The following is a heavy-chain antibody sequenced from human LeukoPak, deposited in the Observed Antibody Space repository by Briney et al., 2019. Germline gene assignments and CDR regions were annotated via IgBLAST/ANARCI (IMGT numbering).Heavy chain of an antibody. J-gene: IGHJ6*02. CDR2: INAGNGNT. CDR1: GYTFTTYA. V-gene: IGHV1-3*01. Sequence: ASVKVSCKASGYTFTTYAMHWVRQAPGQRLERMGWINAGNGNTKYSQKFQGRVTITRDTSASTAYMELSSLRSEDTAVYYCARDPNYYGMDVWGQGTTVTVSS. CDR3: ARDPNYYGMDV.